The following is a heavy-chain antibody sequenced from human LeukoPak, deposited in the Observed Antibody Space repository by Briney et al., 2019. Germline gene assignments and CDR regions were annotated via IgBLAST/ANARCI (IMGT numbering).Heavy chain of an antibody. Sequence: GGSLRLSCAASGFTFDDYAMHWVRQAPGKGLEWVSGISWNSGSIGYADSVKGRFTISRDNAKNSLYLQVNSLRAEDTALYYCAKASGDGWYVFDYWGQGTLVTVSS. CDR1: GFTFDDYA. CDR2: ISWNSGSI. V-gene: IGHV3-9*01. CDR3: AKASGDGWYVFDY. D-gene: IGHD6-19*01. J-gene: IGHJ4*02.